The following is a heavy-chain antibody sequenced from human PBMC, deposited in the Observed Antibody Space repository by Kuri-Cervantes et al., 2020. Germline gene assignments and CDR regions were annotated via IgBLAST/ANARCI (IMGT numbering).Heavy chain of an antibody. CDR3: TSMGVPDY. J-gene: IGHJ4*02. CDR2: ISSGSSTK. V-gene: IGHV3-48*01. Sequence: GGSLRLSCAASGFTFSEYSMNWVRQAPGKGLEWVSYISSGSSTKYYADSVKGRFTISRDDAKKSVYMEMNSLRAADTAVYYCTSMGVPDYWGQGTLVTVSS. CDR1: GFTFSEYS. D-gene: IGHD1-26*01.